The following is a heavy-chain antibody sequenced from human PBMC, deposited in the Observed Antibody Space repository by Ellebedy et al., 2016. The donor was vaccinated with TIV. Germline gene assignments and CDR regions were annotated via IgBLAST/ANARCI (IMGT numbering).Heavy chain of an antibody. CDR1: GFTFSSYW. CDR2: IDSDGSSP. CDR3: ARDGGSGRYGAFDI. D-gene: IGHD1-26*01. Sequence: GGSLRLSCAASGFTFSSYWMHWVRQAPGKGLVWVSRIDSDGSSPSYADSVKGRFTISRDNAKNTLYLQMNSLRVEETAVYYCARDGGSGRYGAFDIWGQGTMVTVSS. J-gene: IGHJ3*02. V-gene: IGHV3-74*01.